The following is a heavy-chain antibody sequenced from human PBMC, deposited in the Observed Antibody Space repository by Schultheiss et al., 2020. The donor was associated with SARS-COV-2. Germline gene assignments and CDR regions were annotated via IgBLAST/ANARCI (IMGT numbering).Heavy chain of an antibody. CDR1: GGSINSGGYY. CDR2: INYSGST. D-gene: IGHD3-3*01. CDR3: ARADVLRYYFDY. Sequence: QTLSLTCTVSGGSINSGGYYWSWIRQHPGKGLEWIGYINYSGSTYYNPSLKSRVTISVDTSKKQFSLKMSSVTAADAAVYYCARADVLRYYFDYWGQGNLVTVSS. V-gene: IGHV4-31*03. J-gene: IGHJ4*02.